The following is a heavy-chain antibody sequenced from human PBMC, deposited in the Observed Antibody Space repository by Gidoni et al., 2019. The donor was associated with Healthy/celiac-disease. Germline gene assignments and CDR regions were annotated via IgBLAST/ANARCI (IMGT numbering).Heavy chain of an antibody. J-gene: IGHJ4*02. CDR3: AKGSRSVAADY. CDR1: GFTFSSYG. Sequence: QGQLVESGGGVVQPGRSMRLSCAAYGFTFSSYGMHWVRQAPGKGLEWVAVISYEGSNKYYAYSVKGRFTISRDNSKNTLYLQMNSLRAEDTAVYYCAKGSRSVAADYWGQGTLVTVSS. CDR2: ISYEGSNK. D-gene: IGHD6-19*01. V-gene: IGHV3-30*18.